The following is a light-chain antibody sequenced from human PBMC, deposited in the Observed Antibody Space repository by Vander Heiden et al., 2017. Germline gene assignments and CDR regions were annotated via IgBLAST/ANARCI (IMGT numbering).Light chain of an antibody. Sequence: DIQMTQAPSSLSASVGDRVTITCRASQSISNLLAWYQQKPGKAPKLLIYAASSLQSGVPSRFSGSGSGTEFTLTISSLPPEDFATYSCQQENSTSSTFGGGTKMEIK. V-gene: IGKV1-39*01. CDR3: QQENSTSST. CDR2: AAS. J-gene: IGKJ4*01. CDR1: QSISNL.